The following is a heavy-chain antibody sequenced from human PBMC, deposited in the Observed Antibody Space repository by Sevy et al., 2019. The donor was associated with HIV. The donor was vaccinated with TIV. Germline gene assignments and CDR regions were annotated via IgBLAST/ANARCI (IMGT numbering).Heavy chain of an antibody. CDR1: GFSFSDYY. J-gene: IGHJ4*02. D-gene: IGHD3-10*01. V-gene: IGHV3-11*01. CDR2: ISSSGDST. Sequence: RGSLRLSCAASGFSFSDYYMNWIRQAPGKGLECISYISSSGDSTYYADSVKGRFTISMDNAKNSVYLQMNNLRADDTAVYFCAREVVRGVIRDYFDFWGQGTLVTVSS. CDR3: AREVVRGVIRDYFDF.